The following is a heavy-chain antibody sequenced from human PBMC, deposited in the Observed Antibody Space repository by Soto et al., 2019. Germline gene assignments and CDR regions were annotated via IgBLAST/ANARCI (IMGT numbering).Heavy chain of an antibody. CDR2: INHNSGGT. Sequence: ASVKVSCKASGYTFTGYYMHWVRQAPGQGLEWMGWINHNSGGTNYAQKFQGRVTMTRDTSISTAYMELSRLRSDDTAVYYCARMWFVAARYYYGMDVRGKGTKVTAPQ. CDR1: GYTFTGYY. D-gene: IGHD6-19*01. J-gene: IGHJ6*04. CDR3: ARMWFVAARYYYGMDV. V-gene: IGHV1-2*02.